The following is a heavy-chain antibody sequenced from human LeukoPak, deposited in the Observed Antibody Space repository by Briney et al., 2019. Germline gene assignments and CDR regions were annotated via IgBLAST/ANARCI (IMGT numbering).Heavy chain of an antibody. D-gene: IGHD1-14*01. Sequence: GGSLRLSCAASGFTLQNYAMHWVRQAPGKGLEWVSLIIGSGDTISYSDSVKGRFTISRDNRKNSLYLQMKSLRSEDTALYYCVKGGGNIYNWFDPWGQGTLVTVSS. CDR1: GFTLQNYA. CDR2: IIGSGDTI. CDR3: VKGGGNIYNWFDP. J-gene: IGHJ5*02. V-gene: IGHV3-43*02.